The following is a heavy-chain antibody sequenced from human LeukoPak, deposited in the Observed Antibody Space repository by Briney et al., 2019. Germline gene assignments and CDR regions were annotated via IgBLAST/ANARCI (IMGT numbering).Heavy chain of an antibody. CDR3: AGGRGGYYGSGSFEFDY. Sequence: ASVKVSCKASGYTFTGYYMHWVRQAPGQGLEWMGWINPNSGGTNYAQKFQGRVTMTRDTSISTAYMELSRLRSDDTAVYYCAGGRGGYYGSGSFEFDYWGQGTLVTVSS. V-gene: IGHV1-2*02. CDR1: GYTFTGYY. D-gene: IGHD3-10*01. CDR2: INPNSGGT. J-gene: IGHJ4*02.